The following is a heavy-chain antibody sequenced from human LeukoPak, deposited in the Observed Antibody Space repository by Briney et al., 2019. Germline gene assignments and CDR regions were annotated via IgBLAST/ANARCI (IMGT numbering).Heavy chain of an antibody. D-gene: IGHD3-3*01. CDR3: AKEHDYSNAAPEWGFDS. J-gene: IGHJ4*02. CDR1: GFTFSIYA. Sequence: GGSLRLSCAASGFTFSIYAMSWVRQAPGKGVEGVSGISGSSSHTMYADSVRGRFTISRDNTRNTLYLHMNNVRAEDTALYYCAKEHDYSNAAPEWGFDSWGQGTRVTVSS. V-gene: IGHV3-23*01. CDR2: ISGSSSHT.